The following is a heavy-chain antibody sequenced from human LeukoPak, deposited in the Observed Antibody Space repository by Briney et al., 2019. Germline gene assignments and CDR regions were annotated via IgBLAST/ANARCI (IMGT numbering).Heavy chain of an antibody. CDR1: GFTFDDYG. V-gene: IGHV3-74*01. CDR2: INSDGSST. CDR3: ARDSAYDSSGSFDY. D-gene: IGHD3-22*01. J-gene: IGHJ4*02. Sequence: GGSLRLSCAASGFTFDDYGMSWVRQAPGKGLVWVSRINSDGSSTSYADSVKGRFTISRDNAKNTLYLQMNSLRAEDTAVYYCARDSAYDSSGSFDYWGQGTLVTVSS.